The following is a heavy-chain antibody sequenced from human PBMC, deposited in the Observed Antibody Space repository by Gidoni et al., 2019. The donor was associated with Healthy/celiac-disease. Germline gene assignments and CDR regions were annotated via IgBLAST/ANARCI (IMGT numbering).Heavy chain of an antibody. V-gene: IGHV5-51*01. CDR2: IYPGDSDT. J-gene: IGHJ3*02. Sequence: LVQSGAEVKKPGESRKISCKGAGYSCTSYWIGWGRQMPGKVLEWMGIIYPGDSDTRYSPSFQGQVTISADKSISTAYLQWSSLKASDTAMYYCARPKPGIAAADAFAIWGQGTMVTVSS. CDR3: ARPKPGIAAADAFAI. D-gene: IGHD6-13*01. CDR1: GYSCTSYW.